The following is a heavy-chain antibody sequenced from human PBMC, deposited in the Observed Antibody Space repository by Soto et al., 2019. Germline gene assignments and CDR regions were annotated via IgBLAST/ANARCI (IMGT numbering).Heavy chain of an antibody. Sequence: GGSLRLSCAASGFTFTKAWMSWVRQAPGKGLEWVGRIRSKVDGGTTDYAAPVKGRFSISRDDSTRTVFLQMTGLKTEDTAVYYCATDGNYYDTNGYSWGQGTRVTVSS. D-gene: IGHD3-22*01. V-gene: IGHV3-15*01. J-gene: IGHJ4*02. CDR3: ATDGNYYDTNGYS. CDR1: GFTFTKAW. CDR2: IRSKVDGGTT.